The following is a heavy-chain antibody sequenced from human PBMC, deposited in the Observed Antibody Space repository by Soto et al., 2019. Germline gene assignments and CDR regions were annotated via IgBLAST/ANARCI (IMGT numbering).Heavy chain of an antibody. V-gene: IGHV3-48*02. J-gene: IGHJ3*02. CDR2: TGTRRKYT. Sequence: AGGSLRLSCAASGYALRDYSMDWVRQAPGKGLEWVSYTGTRRKYTFYADSVRGRFTISRDDARNSVYLQLNSLRDEDTAVYYCVRDRDWAFDIWGQGTMVT. CDR3: VRDRDWAFDI. CDR1: GYALRDYS. D-gene: IGHD3-9*01.